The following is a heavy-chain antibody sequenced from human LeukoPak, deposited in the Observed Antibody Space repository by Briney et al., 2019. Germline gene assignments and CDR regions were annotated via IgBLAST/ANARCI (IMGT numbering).Heavy chain of an antibody. CDR2: IYYRGST. J-gene: IGHJ4*02. Sequence: SETLSLTCTVSGGSISTSNYYWGWIRQPPGKGLEWIGSIYYRGSTYYNPSLNSRVTISVDTSKNQFSLKLSSVTAADTAVYYCARLGGIVGARYFDYWGQGTLVTVSS. CDR1: GGSISTSNYY. D-gene: IGHD1-26*01. V-gene: IGHV4-39*01. CDR3: ARLGGIVGARYFDY.